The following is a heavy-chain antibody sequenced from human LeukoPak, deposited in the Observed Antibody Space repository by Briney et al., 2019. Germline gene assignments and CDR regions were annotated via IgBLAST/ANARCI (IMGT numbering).Heavy chain of an antibody. J-gene: IGHJ4*02. Sequence: AGGSLRLSCEVSGFTVSRHFMSWVRQAPGKGLEWIGYIYYSGSTNYNPSLKSRVTISVDTSKNQFSLKLSSVTAADTAVYYCATTSHSSSWTYFDYWGQGTLVTVSS. D-gene: IGHD6-13*01. V-gene: IGHV4-59*02. CDR2: IYYSGST. CDR1: GFTVSRHF. CDR3: ATTSHSSSWTYFDY.